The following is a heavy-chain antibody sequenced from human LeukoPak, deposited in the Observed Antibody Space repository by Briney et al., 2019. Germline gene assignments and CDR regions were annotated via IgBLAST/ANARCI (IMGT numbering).Heavy chain of an antibody. D-gene: IGHD1-1*01. Sequence: GGSLRLSCAASGFTFRNYGMHWVRQAPGKGLEWVAIIWYDGSNKYYADSVKGRFTISRDNSRNTVYLQMNSLRAEDAALYYCARSNGNFCLDDWGQGTLVTVSS. CDR2: IWYDGSNK. J-gene: IGHJ4*02. CDR3: ARSNGNFCLDD. V-gene: IGHV3-33*01. CDR1: GFTFRNYG.